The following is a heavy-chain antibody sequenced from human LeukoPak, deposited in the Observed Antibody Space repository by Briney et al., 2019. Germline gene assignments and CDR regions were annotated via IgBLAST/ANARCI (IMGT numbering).Heavy chain of an antibody. Sequence: GASVKVSCKASGFSFTSYYFHWVRQAPGQGLEWMGIINPNGGSTNYAQKFQGRLTMTGDTSTGTVYMELSRLRSEDTAVYYYARGVIYNWFDPWGQGTLVTVSS. V-gene: IGHV1-46*01. CDR2: INPNGGST. CDR1: GFSFTSYY. CDR3: ARGVIYNWFDP. J-gene: IGHJ5*02. D-gene: IGHD2-21*01.